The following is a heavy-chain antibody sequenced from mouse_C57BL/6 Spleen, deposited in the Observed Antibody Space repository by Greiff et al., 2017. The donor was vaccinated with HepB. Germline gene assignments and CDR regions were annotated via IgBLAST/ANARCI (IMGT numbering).Heavy chain of an antibody. V-gene: IGHV5-4*01. CDR1: GFTFSSYA. J-gene: IGHJ2*01. CDR3: ARDFITTVVYCDY. D-gene: IGHD1-1*01. Sequence: EVQLVESGGGLVKPGGSLKLSCAASGFTFSSYAMSWVRQTPEKRLEWVATISDGGSYTYYPDNVKGRFTISRDNAKNNLYLQMSHLKSEDTAMYYCARDFITTVVYCDYWGQGTTLTVSS. CDR2: ISDGGSYT.